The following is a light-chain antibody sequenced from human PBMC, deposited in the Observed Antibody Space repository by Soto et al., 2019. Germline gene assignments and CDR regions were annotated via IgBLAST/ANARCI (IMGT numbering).Light chain of an antibody. V-gene: IGLV1-40*01. CDR2: GNS. CDR3: QSYDSSLSASV. CDR1: SSNIGAGYD. Sequence: QSVLTQPPSVSGAPGQRVTISFTGSSSNIGAGYDVHWYQQLPGTAPKLLIYGNSNRPSGVPDRFAGSKSGTSASLAITGLQADDEADYYCQSYDSSLSASVFGGGTTLTVL. J-gene: IGLJ3*02.